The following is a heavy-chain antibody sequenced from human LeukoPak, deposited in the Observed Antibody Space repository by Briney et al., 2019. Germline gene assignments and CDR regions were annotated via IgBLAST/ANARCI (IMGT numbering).Heavy chain of an antibody. CDR3: ARSGVVVKVFDY. V-gene: IGHV4-34*01. D-gene: IGHD2-15*01. J-gene: IGHJ4*02. CDR2: INHSGST. Sequence: SETLSLTCAVYGGSFSGYYWSWIRQPPGKGLEWIGEINHSGSTNYNPSLKSRVTISVDTSKNQFSLKLSSVTAADTAVYYCARSGVVVKVFDYWGQGTLVTVSS. CDR1: GGSFSGYY.